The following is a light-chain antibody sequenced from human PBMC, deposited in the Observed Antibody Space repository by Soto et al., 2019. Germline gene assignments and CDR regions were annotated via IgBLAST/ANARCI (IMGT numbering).Light chain of an antibody. J-gene: IGKJ1*01. CDR2: WAS. CDR3: QQYYSTPWT. CDR1: QSVLYSSNNKNY. Sequence: DIVMTQSPDSLAVSLGERATINCKSSQSVLYSSNNKNYLAWYQQKPGQPPKLLIYWASTRESGVPDRFNGSGSGADFTLPISSLEAEDVAVYYCQQYYSTPWTFGQGTKVEIK. V-gene: IGKV4-1*01.